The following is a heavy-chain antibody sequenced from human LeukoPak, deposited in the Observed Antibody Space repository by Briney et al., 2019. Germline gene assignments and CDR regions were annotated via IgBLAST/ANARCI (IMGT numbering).Heavy chain of an antibody. D-gene: IGHD2-15*01. CDR3: ARHGIGCSGGSCYDVYYYYGMDV. CDR2: IYYSGRT. J-gene: IGHJ6*02. V-gene: IGHV4-59*08. CDR1: GGSISSYY. Sequence: SETLSLTCTVSGGSISSYYWSWIRQPPGKGLEGIGYIYYSGRTNYNPSLKSRVTISVDTSKNQFSLKLSSVTAADTAVYYCARHGIGCSGGSCYDVYYYYGMDVWGQGTTVTVSS.